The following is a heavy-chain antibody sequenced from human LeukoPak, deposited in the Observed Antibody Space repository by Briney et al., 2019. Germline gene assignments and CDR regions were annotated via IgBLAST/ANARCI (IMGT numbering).Heavy chain of an antibody. J-gene: IGHJ4*02. V-gene: IGHV3-7*01. CDR2: INQDGSEE. CDR1: GFTFSNYW. D-gene: IGHD5-12*01. CDR3: VRDGGVSGYDLLDY. Sequence: GGSLRLSCAASGFTFSNYWMTWVRQAPGKGLEWVAHINQDGSEEHYMDSAKARFTISRDNAKNSPSLQMNSLRAEDTAVYYCVRDGGVSGYDLLDYWGQGTLVTVSS.